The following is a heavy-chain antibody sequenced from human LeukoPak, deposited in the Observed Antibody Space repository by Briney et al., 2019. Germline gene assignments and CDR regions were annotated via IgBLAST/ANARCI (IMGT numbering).Heavy chain of an antibody. CDR2: IRFDGSNK. CDR3: AKPHFDY. Sequence: GGSLRLSCAASGFTFSSYWMSWVRQAPGKGLEWVAFIRFDGSNKYYADSVKGRFTISRDNSKNMLYLQMNSLRAEDTAVYYCAKPHFDYWGQGTLVTVSS. J-gene: IGHJ4*02. V-gene: IGHV3-30*02. CDR1: GFTFSSYW.